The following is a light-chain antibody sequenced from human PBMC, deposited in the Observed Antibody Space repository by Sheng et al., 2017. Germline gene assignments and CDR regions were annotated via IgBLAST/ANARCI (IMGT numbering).Light chain of an antibody. CDR1: SSNIGSNF. CDR3: AAWDDGLSAPWV. V-gene: IGLV1-47*01. Sequence: SVLTQSPSASGTPGPRGSTISCSGSSSNIGSNFVYWYQQLPGSTPRLLIYRNDQRPSGVPDRFSGSKSGTSASLAISGLRSEDEADYYCAAWDDGLSAPWVFGGGTKLTVL. CDR2: RND. J-gene: IGLJ3*02.